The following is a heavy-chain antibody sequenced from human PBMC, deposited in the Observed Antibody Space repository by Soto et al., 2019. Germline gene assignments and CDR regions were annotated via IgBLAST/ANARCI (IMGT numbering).Heavy chain of an antibody. Sequence: TLCLTCPVSGVSISSGGYYWSWIRQHPGKGLEWIGYIYYSGITYYNPSLKSRVTISVDTSKNQFSLKLSSVTAADTAVYYCASGLRAATRFNWFDPWGQGTMVPSTQ. CDR1: GVSISSGGYY. J-gene: IGHJ5*02. V-gene: IGHV4-31*03. CDR2: IYYSGIT. D-gene: IGHD5-18*01. CDR3: ASGLRAATRFNWFDP.